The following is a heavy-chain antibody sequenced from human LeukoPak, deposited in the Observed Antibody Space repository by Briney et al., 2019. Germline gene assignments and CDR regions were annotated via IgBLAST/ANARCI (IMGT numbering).Heavy chain of an antibody. CDR3: AKDPNGDYLGAFDS. V-gene: IGHV3-7*03. J-gene: IGHJ4*02. CDR2: IKQDGSEK. Sequence: GGSLRLSCAASGFTFSSYWMSWVRQAPGKGLEWVANIKQDGSEKYYVDSVKGRFTISRDNAKNSLYLQMNSLRAEDTAIYYRAKDPNGDYLGAFDSWGQGTLVTVSS. CDR1: GFTFSSYW. D-gene: IGHD4-17*01.